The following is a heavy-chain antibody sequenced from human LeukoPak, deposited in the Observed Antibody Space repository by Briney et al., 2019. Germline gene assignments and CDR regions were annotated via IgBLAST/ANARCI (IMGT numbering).Heavy chain of an antibody. Sequence: SETLSLTCTVSGGSISSYYWSWIRQPPGKGLEWIGYIYYSGSTNYNPSLKSRVTISVDTSKNQFSLKLSSVTAADTAVYYCARARDDRPYYYYYGMDVWGQGTTVTVSS. CDR2: IYYSGST. CDR1: GGSISSYY. J-gene: IGHJ6*02. CDR3: ARARDDRPYYYYYGMDV. D-gene: IGHD5-24*01. V-gene: IGHV4-59*08.